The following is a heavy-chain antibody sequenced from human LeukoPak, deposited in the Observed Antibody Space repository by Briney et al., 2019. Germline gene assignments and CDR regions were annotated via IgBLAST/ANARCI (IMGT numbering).Heavy chain of an antibody. V-gene: IGHV3-23*01. D-gene: IGHD3-22*01. CDR1: KFTFSNYA. CDR3: ATKVVTDAFDI. J-gene: IGHJ3*02. CDR2: SGGVGTT. Sequence: GGSLRLSCAASKFTFSNYAMSWVRQAPGKGLEWVSGSGGVGTTYYVDSVKGRFTISRDNSKNTLFLQMNSLRAEDTAVYYCATKVVTDAFDIWGQGTMVTVSS.